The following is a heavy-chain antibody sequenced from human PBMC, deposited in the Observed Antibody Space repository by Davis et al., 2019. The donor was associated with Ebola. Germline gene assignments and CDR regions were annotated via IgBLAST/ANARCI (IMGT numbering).Heavy chain of an antibody. D-gene: IGHD3-3*01. Sequence: PGGSLRLSCTVSGASISSTYWSWLRQPAGKGLEWIGRIDASGSTSYNPSLKSRVTVSVDTSKSQFSLRLSSVAAADTAVYYCAREYYDFWTGYVFDYWGQGTLVTVSS. CDR1: GASISSTY. CDR3: AREYYDFWTGYVFDY. J-gene: IGHJ4*02. CDR2: IDASGST. V-gene: IGHV4-4*07.